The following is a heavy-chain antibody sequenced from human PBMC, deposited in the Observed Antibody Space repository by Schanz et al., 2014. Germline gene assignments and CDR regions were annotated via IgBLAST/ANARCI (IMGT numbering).Heavy chain of an antibody. J-gene: IGHJ4*02. CDR2: ISGSGGST. CDR3: AKDLLYGAPMPLNHLDY. V-gene: IGHV3-23*04. D-gene: IGHD2-2*01. CDR1: GFAFSVYG. Sequence: VQLVESGGGVVQPGRSLRLSCAASGFAFSVYGMHWVRQAPGKGLEWVSGISGSGGSTYYADSVKGRFTISRDNSENTLYLQMNSLRAEDTAVYYCAKDLLYGAPMPLNHLDYWGQGTLVTVSS.